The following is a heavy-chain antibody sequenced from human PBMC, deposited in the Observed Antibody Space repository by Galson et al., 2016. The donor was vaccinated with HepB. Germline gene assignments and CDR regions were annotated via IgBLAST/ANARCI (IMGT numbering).Heavy chain of an antibody. CDR3: ATGIEVAGKMYYPYMDV. V-gene: IGHV4-39*01. D-gene: IGHD6-19*01. CDR1: GASISATNYY. Sequence: SETLSLTCTVSGASISATNYYWGWIRQPPGRGLEWIGSIYHTESTNYNPSLESRVTISVDTSKNHLTLSLNSVTAADTAVYYCATGIEVAGKMYYPYMDVWGKGTSVTVSS. CDR2: IYHTEST. J-gene: IGHJ6*03.